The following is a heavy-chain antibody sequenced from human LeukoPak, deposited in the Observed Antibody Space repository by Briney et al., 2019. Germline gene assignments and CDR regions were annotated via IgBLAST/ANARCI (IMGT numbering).Heavy chain of an antibody. CDR3: AREKGYCSSTSCSNY. D-gene: IGHD2-2*01. V-gene: IGHV3-21*01. CDR1: GFTFSSYS. CDR2: ISSISSYI. J-gene: IGHJ4*02. Sequence: NPGGSLRLSCAASGFTFSSYSMNWVRQAPGKGLEWVSSISSISSYIYYADSVKGRFTISRDHANSSLYLQMTSLRAEDTAVYYCAREKGYCSSTSCSNYWGQGTLVTVSS.